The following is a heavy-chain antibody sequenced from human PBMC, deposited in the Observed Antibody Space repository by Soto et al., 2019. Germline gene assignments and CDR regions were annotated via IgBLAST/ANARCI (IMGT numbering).Heavy chain of an antibody. V-gene: IGHV1-18*01. J-gene: IGHJ5*02. CDR3: ARDRTYYYGSGSYWFDP. D-gene: IGHD3-10*01. CDR1: GYTFTSYG. Sequence: ASVKVSCKASGYTFTSYGISWVRQAPGQGLEWMGWISAYNGNTNYAQKLQGRVTMTTDTSTSTAYMELRSLRSDDTAVYYCARDRTYYYGSGSYWFDPWGHGTLVTVSS. CDR2: ISAYNGNT.